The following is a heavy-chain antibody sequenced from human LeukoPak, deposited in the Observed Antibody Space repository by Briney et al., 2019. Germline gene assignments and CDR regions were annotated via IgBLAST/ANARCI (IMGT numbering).Heavy chain of an antibody. CDR3: AREYSSTSGRAFDI. J-gene: IGHJ3*02. CDR1: GFTSSSYS. D-gene: IGHD6-6*01. V-gene: IGHV3-48*01. CDR2: ISSSSSAI. Sequence: GGSLRLSCAASGFTSSSYSMNWVRQAPGKGLEWVSYISSSSSAIYYADSVKGRFTISRDNAKNSLFLQMNSLRADDTAVYYCAREYSSTSGRAFDIWGQGTMATVSS.